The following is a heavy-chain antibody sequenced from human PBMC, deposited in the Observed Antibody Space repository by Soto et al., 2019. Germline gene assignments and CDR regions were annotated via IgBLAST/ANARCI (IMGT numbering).Heavy chain of an antibody. V-gene: IGHV1-2*02. D-gene: IGHD3-3*01. Sequence: QVQLVQSGAEVKKPGASVKVSCKASGYTFTAYYIHWVRQAPGQGLEWMGWINPNSGGTNYAQKFQDRVTMTRDTSISTAYMELSRLRSDDTAVYYCARIDPVTINYYYGMDVWGQGTTVTVSS. CDR2: INPNSGGT. CDR3: ARIDPVTINYYYGMDV. CDR1: GYTFTAYY. J-gene: IGHJ6*02.